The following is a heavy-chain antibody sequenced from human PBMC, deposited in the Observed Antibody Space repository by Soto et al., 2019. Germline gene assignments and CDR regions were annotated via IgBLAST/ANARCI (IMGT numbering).Heavy chain of an antibody. CDR2: ISGGSDYT. J-gene: IGHJ4*02. CDR3: ANIHYGSLTY. Sequence: PXGSLRLSCAASGCNFGPAYMIWMRQAPGKRLEWVSFISGGSDYTNYADSVRGRFTISRDNDKSSLYLQMNSLRVDDTAVYYCANIHYGSLTYSGQGALVTVSS. V-gene: IGHV3-11*06. CDR1: GCNFGPAY. D-gene: IGHD4-17*01.